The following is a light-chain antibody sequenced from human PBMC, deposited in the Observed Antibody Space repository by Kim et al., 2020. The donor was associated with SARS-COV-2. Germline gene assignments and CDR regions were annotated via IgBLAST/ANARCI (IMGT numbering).Light chain of an antibody. V-gene: IGLV1-40*01. J-gene: IGLJ2*01. CDR1: RSNIGVGYD. CDR3: QSYDSSLTAL. Sequence: QSALTQPPSISGAPGQKVTISCTGSRSNIGVGYDVHWYQQIPGKAPKLLIYGNTIRPSGIPDRFSGSKSGTTASLAITGLQAEDEAYYYCQSYDSSLTALFGGGTQLTVL. CDR2: GNT.